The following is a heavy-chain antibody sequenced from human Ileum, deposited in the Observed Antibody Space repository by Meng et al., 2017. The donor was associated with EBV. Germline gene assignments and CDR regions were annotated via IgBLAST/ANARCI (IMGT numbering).Heavy chain of an antibody. D-gene: IGHD1-26*01. CDR1: GLTFRDYY. CDR3: ARDTGGSYWSPFDY. J-gene: IGHJ4*02. Sequence: VDSGGVLVKPGGFLGILFAASGLTFRDYYMSWVPPAPGKGLEWVGYISSSGNTIYYADSVKGRFTISRDNAKNSLYLQMNSLRAGDTAVYYCARDTGGSYWSPFDYWGQGTLVTVSS. CDR2: ISSSGNTI. V-gene: IGHV3-11*01.